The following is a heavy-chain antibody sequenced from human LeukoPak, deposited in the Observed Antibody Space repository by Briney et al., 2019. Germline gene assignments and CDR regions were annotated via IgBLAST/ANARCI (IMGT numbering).Heavy chain of an antibody. CDR3: TTVGYNYYDTFDI. Sequence: GGSLRLSCAASGFTFSDYYMSWIRQAPGKGLEWVSYISSSGSTIYYADSVKGRFTISRDNAKNSLYLQMNSLKTEDTAVYYCTTVGYNYYDTFDIWGQGTMVTVSS. J-gene: IGHJ3*02. V-gene: IGHV3-11*01. D-gene: IGHD1-14*01. CDR2: ISSSGSTI. CDR1: GFTFSDYY.